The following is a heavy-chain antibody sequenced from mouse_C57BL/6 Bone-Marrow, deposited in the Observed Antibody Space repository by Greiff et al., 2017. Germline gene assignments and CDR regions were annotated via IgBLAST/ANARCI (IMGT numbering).Heavy chain of an antibody. CDR3: ARDGPIYYDYFDY. J-gene: IGHJ2*01. D-gene: IGHD2-4*01. Sequence: EVKLMESGGGLVKPGGSLKLSCAASGFTFSSYAMSWVRQTPEKRLEWVATISDGGSYTYYPDNVKGRFTISRDNAKNNLYLQMSHLKSEDTAMYYCARDGPIYYDYFDYWGQGTTRTVSS. CDR1: GFTFSSYA. V-gene: IGHV5-4*01. CDR2: ISDGGSYT.